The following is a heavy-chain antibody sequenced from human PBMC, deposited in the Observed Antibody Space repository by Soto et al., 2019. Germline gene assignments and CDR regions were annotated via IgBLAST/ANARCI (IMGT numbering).Heavy chain of an antibody. CDR2: IYYSGST. D-gene: IGHD2-8*02. CDR3: ARGGAGATYCWSGMDV. V-gene: IGHV4-59*01. Sequence: SETLSLTCTVSGVSISSYYWSWIRQPPGKGLEWIGYIYYSGSTNYNPSLKSRVTISVDTSKNQFSLKLSSVTAADTAVYYCARGGAGATYCWSGMDVWGQGTTVTVSS. CDR1: GVSISSYY. J-gene: IGHJ6*01.